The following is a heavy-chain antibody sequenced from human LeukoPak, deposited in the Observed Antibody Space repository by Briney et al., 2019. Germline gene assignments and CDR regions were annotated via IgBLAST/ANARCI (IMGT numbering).Heavy chain of an antibody. CDR2: IRSNSRGI. CDR3: ARDGASIDDQYYGLDV. CDR1: GFTFSSYS. Sequence: GGSLRLSCAASGFTFSSYSMNWVRQAPGKGLESVSSIRSNSRGINYADSVKGRFTISRDNDKNTAFLEMNSLRAEDTAVYYCARDGASIDDQYYGLDVWGQGTTVTVSS. D-gene: IGHD1-1*01. J-gene: IGHJ6*01. V-gene: IGHV3-21*06.